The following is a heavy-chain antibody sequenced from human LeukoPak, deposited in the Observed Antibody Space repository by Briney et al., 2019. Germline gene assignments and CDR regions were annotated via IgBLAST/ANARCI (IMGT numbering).Heavy chain of an antibody. D-gene: IGHD6-13*01. CDR2: ISYDGSNK. V-gene: IGHV3-30*18. Sequence: GRSLRLSCAASGFTFSSYGMHWVRQAPGKGLEWVAVISYDGSNKYYADSVKGRFTISRDNSKNTLYLQMNSLRAEDTAVYYCAKDGRSWEHYFDYWGQGTLVTVSP. CDR1: GFTFSSYG. CDR3: AKDGRSWEHYFDY. J-gene: IGHJ4*02.